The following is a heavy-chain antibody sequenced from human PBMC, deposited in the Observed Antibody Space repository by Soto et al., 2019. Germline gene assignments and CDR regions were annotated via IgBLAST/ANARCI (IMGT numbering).Heavy chain of an antibody. V-gene: IGHV1-18*01. CDR3: ARDPPRRRCSSTSCNAEYWFDP. CDR1: GYTFTSYG. J-gene: IGHJ5*02. D-gene: IGHD2-2*01. CDR2: ISAYNGNA. Sequence: QVQLVQSGAEVKKPGASVKVSCKASGYTFTSYGISWVRQAPGQGLKWMGWISAYNGNANYAQKLQGRVTMTTDTSTRSAYMELRSLRSDDTAVYYCARDPPRRRCSSTSCNAEYWFDPWGQGTLVTVSS.